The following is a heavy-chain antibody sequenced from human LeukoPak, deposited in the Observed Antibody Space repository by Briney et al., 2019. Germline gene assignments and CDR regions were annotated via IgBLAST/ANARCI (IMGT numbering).Heavy chain of an antibody. J-gene: IGHJ3*02. CDR1: GYSFSNYW. CDR2: IYPGDSDT. V-gene: IGHV5-51*01. Sequence: GESLKISCKGSGYSFSNYWIGWVRQMPGKGLEWMAIIYPGDSDTRYSPSFQGQVTISADKSISTAYLQWSSLKASDTAIYYCARRSGNDAFDIWGQGTMVTVSA. CDR3: ARRSGNDAFDI. D-gene: IGHD4-23*01.